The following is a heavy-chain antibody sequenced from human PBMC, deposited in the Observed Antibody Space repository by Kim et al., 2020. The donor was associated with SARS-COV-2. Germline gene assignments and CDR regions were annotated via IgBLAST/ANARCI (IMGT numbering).Heavy chain of an antibody. V-gene: IGHV4-34*01. Sequence: LKSRVTISVDTSKNQFSLKLSSVTAADTAVYYCARLVVVAARDSGHFDYWGQGTLVTVSS. J-gene: IGHJ4*02. CDR3: ARLVVVAARDSGHFDY. D-gene: IGHD2-15*01.